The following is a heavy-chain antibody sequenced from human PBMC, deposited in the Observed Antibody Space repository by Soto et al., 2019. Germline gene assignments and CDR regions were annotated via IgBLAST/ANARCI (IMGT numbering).Heavy chain of an antibody. CDR3: ARDGGIDYGDYQFY. CDR2: IWYDGSNK. Sequence: PGGSLRLSCAASGFTFSSYGMHWVRQAPGKGLEWVAVIWYDGSNKYYADSVKGRFTISRDNSKNTLYLQMNSLRAEDTAVYYCARDGGIDYGDYQFYWGQGTLVTVSS. J-gene: IGHJ4*02. CDR1: GFTFSSYG. D-gene: IGHD4-17*01. V-gene: IGHV3-33*01.